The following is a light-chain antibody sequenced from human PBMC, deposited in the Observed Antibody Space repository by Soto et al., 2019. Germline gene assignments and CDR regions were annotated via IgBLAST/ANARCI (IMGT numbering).Light chain of an antibody. V-gene: IGKV1-5*01. CDR1: QSISTW. CDR3: QQYKSYST. J-gene: IGKJ2*01. Sequence: DIQMTQSPSTLSASVGDRVTITCRASQSISTWAAWYQQKPGKAPKLLIYDASNLERGVPSRFSGSRSGTEITLTISSLQPDDFATYYCQQYKSYSTFGQGTKLEI. CDR2: DAS.